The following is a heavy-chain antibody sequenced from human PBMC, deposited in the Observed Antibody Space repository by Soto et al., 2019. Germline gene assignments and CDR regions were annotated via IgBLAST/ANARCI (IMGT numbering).Heavy chain of an antibody. CDR3: ARGEIPSFDY. D-gene: IGHD2-21*01. Sequence: EVQLVETGGGLIQPGGSLRLSCAASGFTVSSNYMSWVRQAPGKGLEWVSVIYSGGSTYYADSVKGLFTISRDNSKNTLYIQMNRLRAEDTAVYYCARGEIPSFDYWGQVTLVTVSS. J-gene: IGHJ4*02. V-gene: IGHV3-53*02. CDR2: IYSGGST. CDR1: GFTVSSNY.